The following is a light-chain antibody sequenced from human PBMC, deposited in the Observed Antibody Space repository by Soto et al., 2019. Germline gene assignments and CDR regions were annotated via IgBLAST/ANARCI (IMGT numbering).Light chain of an antibody. J-gene: IGLJ2*01. V-gene: IGLV2-14*01. CDR1: SNDVGAYNY. CDR2: EVT. Sequence: QSALTQPASMSGSPGQSITISCAGTSNDVGAYNYVSWYQHHPGQAPKLMIYEVTNRPSGVSPRFSGSKSGNTASLTISGRQAEDEADYYCYSYTTTNTWLFGGGTQLTVL. CDR3: YSYTTTNTWL.